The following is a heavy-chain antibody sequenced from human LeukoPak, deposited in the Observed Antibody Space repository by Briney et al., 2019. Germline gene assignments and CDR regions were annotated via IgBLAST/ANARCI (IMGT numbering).Heavy chain of an antibody. V-gene: IGHV4-59*01. Sequence: SETLSLTCTVSGGSISSFYWSWIRQPPGKGLEWIGYIYYSGSTNYNPSLKSRVTISVDTSKNQFSLKLSSVTAADTAVYYCARVAMAGTWAFDIWGQGTMVTVSS. CDR3: ARVAMAGTWAFDI. CDR2: IYYSGST. CDR1: GGSISSFY. J-gene: IGHJ3*02. D-gene: IGHD6-19*01.